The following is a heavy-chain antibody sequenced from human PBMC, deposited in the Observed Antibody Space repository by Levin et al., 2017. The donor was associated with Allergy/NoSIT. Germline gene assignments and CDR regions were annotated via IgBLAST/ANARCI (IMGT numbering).Heavy chain of an antibody. D-gene: IGHD2-15*01. V-gene: IGHV4-59*08. CDR1: GDSISNFY. CDR3: ARHGGPLHFFDS. J-gene: IGHJ4*02. Sequence: GSLRLSCTVSGDSISNFYWSWIRQPPGQRLEWIGYIHHTGSPTYNPSLKSPSRVSISIDTSTNQLFLRLNSVIAADAAVYYCARHGGPLHFFDSWGQGALVTVSS. CDR2: IHHTGSP.